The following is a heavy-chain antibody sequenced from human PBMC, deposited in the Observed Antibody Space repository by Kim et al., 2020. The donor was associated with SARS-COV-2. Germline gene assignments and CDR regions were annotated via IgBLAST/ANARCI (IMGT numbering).Heavy chain of an antibody. Sequence: RYSPSFQGQVTISADKSISTAYLQWSSLKASDTAMYYCARGESSSSPFDYWGQGTLVTVSS. D-gene: IGHD6-6*01. V-gene: IGHV5-51*01. J-gene: IGHJ4*02. CDR3: ARGESSSSPFDY.